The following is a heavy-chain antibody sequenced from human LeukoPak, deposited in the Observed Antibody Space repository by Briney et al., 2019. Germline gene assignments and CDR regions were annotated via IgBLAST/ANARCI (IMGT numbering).Heavy chain of an antibody. J-gene: IGHJ6*03. CDR1: GGSISSYY. CDR3: ARGVYGSYGGDYYYYMDV. CDR2: IYTSGST. V-gene: IGHV4-4*07. Sequence: ETLSLTCTVSGGSISSYYWSWIRPPAGKGLEWIGRIYTSGSTNYNPSLKSRVTMSVDTSKNQFSLKLSSVTAADTAVYYCARGVYGSYGGDYYYYMDVWGKGTTVTVSS. D-gene: IGHD1-26*01.